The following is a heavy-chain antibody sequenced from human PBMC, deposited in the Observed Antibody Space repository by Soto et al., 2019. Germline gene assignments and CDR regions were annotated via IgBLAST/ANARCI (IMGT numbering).Heavy chain of an antibody. D-gene: IGHD3-3*01. CDR1: GGYISGSSYY. CDR2: IYYSGST. V-gene: IGHV4-39*01. J-gene: IGHJ5*02. Sequence: PFHPQSVTSTVSGGYISGSSYYWGWNHQPPGKGLEWIGSIYYSGSTYYNPSLKSRVTISVDTSKNQFSLKLSSVTAADTAVYYCARHKKGYDVWSGYYTTWFDPWGQGTLVTVSS. CDR3: ARHKKGYDVWSGYYTTWFDP.